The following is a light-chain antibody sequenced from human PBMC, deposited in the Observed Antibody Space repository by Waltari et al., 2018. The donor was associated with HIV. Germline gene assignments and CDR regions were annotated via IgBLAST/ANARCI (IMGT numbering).Light chain of an antibody. CDR3: SSYADRNGFYVV. V-gene: IGLV2-8*01. CDR1: NRDIGGYNY. CDR2: EVT. J-gene: IGLJ2*01. Sequence: QSALTQPPSASGSPGQSVTISCTGTNRDIGGYNYVSWYQQHPGKAPKLVISEVTKRPSGVPDRFSGSKSGTTASLTVSGLQAEDEADYYGSSYADRNGFYVVFGGGTRLTVL.